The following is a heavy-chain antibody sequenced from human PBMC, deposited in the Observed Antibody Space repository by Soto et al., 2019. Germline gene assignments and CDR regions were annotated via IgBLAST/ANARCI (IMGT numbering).Heavy chain of an antibody. D-gene: IGHD4-17*01. CDR2: IKQDGSEK. CDR1: GFTFSSYW. J-gene: IGHJ3*02. CDR3: ARDIDYGDNQLLDAFDI. Sequence: GGSLRLSCAASGFTFSSYWMSWVRQAPGKRLEWVANIKQDGSEKYYVDSVKGRFTISRDNAKNSLYLQMNSLRAEDTAVYYCARDIDYGDNQLLDAFDIWGQGTMVTVSS. V-gene: IGHV3-7*01.